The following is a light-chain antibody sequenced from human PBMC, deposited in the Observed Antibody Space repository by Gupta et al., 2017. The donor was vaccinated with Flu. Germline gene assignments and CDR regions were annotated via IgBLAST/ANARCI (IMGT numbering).Light chain of an antibody. CDR1: QSVSSSY. Sequence: ERATLPCRASQSVSSSYLAWYQQKPGQAPRLLIYGASSRATGIPDRFSGSGSGTDFTLTISRLEPEDFAVYICQQYGSSPFTFGPGTKVDIK. V-gene: IGKV3-20*01. CDR2: GAS. CDR3: QQYGSSPFT. J-gene: IGKJ3*01.